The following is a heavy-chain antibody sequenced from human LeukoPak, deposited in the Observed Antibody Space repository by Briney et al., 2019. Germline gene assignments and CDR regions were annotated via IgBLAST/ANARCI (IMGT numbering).Heavy chain of an antibody. CDR3: ARPGENYSIGY. V-gene: IGHV5-51*01. CDR1: GYAFASYW. CDR2: IYPSDSDT. Sequence: HGESLKISCRVSGYAFASYWIGWVRQMPGKGLEWMGIIYPSDSDTRYSPSFQGQVTISADKSISTAYLQWNSLKASDTAMYYCARPGENYSIGYWGQGTLVTVSS. J-gene: IGHJ4*02. D-gene: IGHD1-7*01.